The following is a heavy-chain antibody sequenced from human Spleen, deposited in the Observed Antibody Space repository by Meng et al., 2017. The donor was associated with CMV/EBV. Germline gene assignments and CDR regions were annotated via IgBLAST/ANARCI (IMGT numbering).Heavy chain of an antibody. Sequence: GESLKISCAASGFTFRRCPMTWVRQAPGKGLEWVSAISGSGDNTYYADSVKGRFTISRDNGKKSLYLQMNSLRVEETALYYCVSTLNGLFSNWFDRWGQGTLVTVSS. D-gene: IGHD5/OR15-5a*01. CDR1: GFTFRRCP. V-gene: IGHV3-23*01. J-gene: IGHJ5*02. CDR2: ISGSGDNT. CDR3: VSTLNGLFSNWFDR.